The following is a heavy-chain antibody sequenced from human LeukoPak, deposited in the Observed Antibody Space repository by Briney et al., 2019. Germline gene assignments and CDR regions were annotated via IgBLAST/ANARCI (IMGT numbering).Heavy chain of an antibody. CDR3: ARASGGMYYDMATGSHYYYYMDV. CDR2: IKQDGSEK. Sequence: GGSLRLSCAASGFTFSSYWMSWVRQAPGKGLEWVANIKQDGSEKYYVDSVKGRFTISRDNAKNSLYLQMNSLRADDTALYYCARASGGMYYDMATGSHYYYYMDVWGKGTTVTISS. CDR1: GFTFSSYW. D-gene: IGHD3-9*01. V-gene: IGHV3-7*01. J-gene: IGHJ6*03.